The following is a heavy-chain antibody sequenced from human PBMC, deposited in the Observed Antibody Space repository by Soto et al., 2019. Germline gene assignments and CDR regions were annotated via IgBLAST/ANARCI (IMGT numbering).Heavy chain of an antibody. CDR3: AKDRLAGLAAAVINWFDP. CDR2: ISYDGSNK. V-gene: IGHV3-30*18. Sequence: PXESLGLSCAASGFTFSSYGMHWVRQAPGKGLEWVAVISYDGSNKYYADSVKGRFTISRDNSKNTLYLQMNSLRAEDTAVYYCAKDRLAGLAAAVINWFDPWGQGTLVTVSS. J-gene: IGHJ5*02. D-gene: IGHD6-13*01. CDR1: GFTFSSYG.